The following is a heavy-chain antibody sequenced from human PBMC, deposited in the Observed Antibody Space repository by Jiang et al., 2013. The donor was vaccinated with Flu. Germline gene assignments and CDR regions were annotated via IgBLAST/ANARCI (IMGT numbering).Heavy chain of an antibody. D-gene: IGHD3-22*01. V-gene: IGHV2-70*11. CDR3: ARTRYDSSGYHLDY. CDR1: GFSLSTSGMC. CDR2: IDWDDDK. Sequence: PTQTLTLTCTFSGFSLSTSGMCVSWIRQPPGKALEWLARIDWDDDKYYSTSLKTRLTISKDTSKNQVVLTMTNMDPVDTATYYCARTRYDSSGYHLDYWGQGTLVTVSS. J-gene: IGHJ4*02.